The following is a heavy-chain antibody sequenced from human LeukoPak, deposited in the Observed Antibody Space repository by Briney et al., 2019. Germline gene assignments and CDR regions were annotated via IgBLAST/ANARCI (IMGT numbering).Heavy chain of an antibody. CDR1: GYTFTSYG. Sequence: ASAKVSCKDSGYTFTSYGISWVRQAPGQGLEWMGRINPTSGNTGYAQKFQGRVTMTRNTSISTAYMELSSLRSEDTAVYYCARVLLRRIAAAGTPGFGYWGQGTLVTVSS. D-gene: IGHD6-13*01. J-gene: IGHJ4*02. CDR2: INPTSGNT. V-gene: IGHV1-8*02. CDR3: ARVLLRRIAAAGTPGFGY.